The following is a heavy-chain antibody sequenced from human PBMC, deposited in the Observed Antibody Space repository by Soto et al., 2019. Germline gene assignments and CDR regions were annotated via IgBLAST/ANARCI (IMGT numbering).Heavy chain of an antibody. Sequence: SQTLSLTCAISGDSVFNNTAAWNWIRQSPSRGLEWLGRTYYRTKWYNEYALSVKTRITINPDTSKNQFSLQLSSVTPDDTAVYYCSSDYGTGWSTWGQGSLVTVSS. V-gene: IGHV6-1*01. CDR2: TYYRTKWYN. CDR3: SSDYGTGWST. J-gene: IGHJ4*02. D-gene: IGHD6-19*01. CDR1: GDSVFNNTAA.